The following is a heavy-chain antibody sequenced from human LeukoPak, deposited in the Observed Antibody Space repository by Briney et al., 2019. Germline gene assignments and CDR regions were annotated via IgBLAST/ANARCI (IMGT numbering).Heavy chain of an antibody. CDR1: GFSLSSYA. J-gene: IGHJ3*02. Sequence: GGPLRLSCAASGFSLSSYAMHWVRQAPGKGLEWVAVISYDGSNKYYADSVKGRFTISRDNSKNTLYLQMNSLRAEDTAVYYCARDPLDISRWANAFDIWGQGTTVIVSS. CDR3: ARDPLDISRWANAFDI. D-gene: IGHD5-12*01. V-gene: IGHV3-30*04. CDR2: ISYDGSNK.